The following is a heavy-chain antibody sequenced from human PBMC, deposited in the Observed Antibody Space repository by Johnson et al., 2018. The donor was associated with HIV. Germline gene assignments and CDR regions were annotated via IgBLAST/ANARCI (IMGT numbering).Heavy chain of an antibody. V-gene: IGHV3-30*18. J-gene: IGHJ3*02. D-gene: IGHD3-16*01. CDR3: AKPPSMGADAFDI. CDR2: ISYDGSNK. CDR1: GFTFSSYG. Sequence: QVQLVESGGGVVQPGRSLRLSCAASGFTFSSYGMNWVRQAPGKGLEWVAVISYDGSNKYYADSVKGRFNISRDNSKNALYLQRSSLRPEDTAVYYCAKPPSMGADAFDIWGQGTMVTVSS.